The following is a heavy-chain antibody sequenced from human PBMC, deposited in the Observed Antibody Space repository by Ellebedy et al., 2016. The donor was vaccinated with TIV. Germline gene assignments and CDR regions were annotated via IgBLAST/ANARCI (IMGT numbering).Heavy chain of an antibody. Sequence: KVSCKGSGYSFTSYWIGWGRQVPGKGLEWMGIIYPGDSDTRYSTSFQGQVTISADKSMSTAHLQWSSLKASDTAMYYCARRMGEGSSWYSYAFDIWGQGTMVTVSS. J-gene: IGHJ3*02. CDR2: IYPGDSDT. CDR3: ARRMGEGSSWYSYAFDI. D-gene: IGHD6-13*01. V-gene: IGHV5-51*01. CDR1: GYSFTSYW.